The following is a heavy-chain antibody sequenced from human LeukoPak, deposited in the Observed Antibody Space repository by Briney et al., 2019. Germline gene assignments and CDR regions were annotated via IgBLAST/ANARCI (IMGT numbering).Heavy chain of an antibody. Sequence: GRSLRLSCAASGFTFDDYAMHWVRQAPGKGLEWVSGISWNSGSIGYADSVKVRFTISRDNAKNSLYLQMNSLRAEDTALYYCAKDMRDYYDSSGYYYPGYYGMDVWGQGTTVTVSS. CDR3: AKDMRDYYDSSGYYYPGYYGMDV. D-gene: IGHD3-22*01. CDR1: GFTFDDYA. V-gene: IGHV3-9*01. CDR2: ISWNSGSI. J-gene: IGHJ6*02.